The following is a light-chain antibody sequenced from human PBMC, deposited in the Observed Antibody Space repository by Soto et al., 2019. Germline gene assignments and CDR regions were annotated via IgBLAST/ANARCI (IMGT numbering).Light chain of an antibody. J-gene: IGKJ5*01. CDR2: GAS. V-gene: IGKV3-15*01. CDR1: QSVSSN. CDR3: QQYNSWPPIT. Sequence: IVLTQSPATLSVSPGERVTLSCTARQSVSSNLAWYQQRPGQAPRLVIYGASTRATGIPARFSGGGSGTEFTLTISSLQSEDFAVYYCQQYNSWPPITFGQGTRLEIK.